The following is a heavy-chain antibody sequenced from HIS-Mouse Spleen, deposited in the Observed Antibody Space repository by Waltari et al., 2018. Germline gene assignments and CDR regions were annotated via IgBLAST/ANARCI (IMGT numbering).Heavy chain of an antibody. CDR2: ISYDGSNK. D-gene: IGHD7-27*01. J-gene: IGHJ4*02. Sequence: QVQLVESGGGVVQPGRSLRLSCAASGFTFSSYAMHWVRQAPGKGLEWVAVISYDGSNKYYADSVKGRFTISRDNSKNTLYLQMNSLRAEDTAVYYCASIHKLGIIQGFGGYFDYWGQGTLVTVSS. CDR1: GFTFSSYA. CDR3: ASIHKLGIIQGFGGYFDY. V-gene: IGHV3-30-3*01.